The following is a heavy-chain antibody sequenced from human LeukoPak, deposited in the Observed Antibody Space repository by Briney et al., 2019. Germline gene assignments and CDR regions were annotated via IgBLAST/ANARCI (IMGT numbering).Heavy chain of an antibody. CDR1: GGSFSGYY. CDR2: INHSGST. CDR3: ARDYYATDAFDI. V-gene: IGHV4-34*01. J-gene: IGHJ3*02. Sequence: MSSETLSLTCAVYGGSFSGYYWSWIRQPPGKGLEWIGEINHSGSTNYNPSLKSRVTMSVDTSKNQFSLKLSSVTAADTAVYYCARDYYATDAFDIWGQGTMVTVSS. D-gene: IGHD3-10*01.